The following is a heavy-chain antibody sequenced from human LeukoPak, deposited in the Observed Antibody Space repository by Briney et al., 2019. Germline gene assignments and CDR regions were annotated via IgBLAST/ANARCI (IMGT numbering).Heavy chain of an antibody. V-gene: IGHV3-23*01. D-gene: IGHD2-2*01. CDR3: AKDGGSRYCSSAGCDPFRY. Sequence: TGGSLRLSCAASGFTFSKYAMSWVRQAPGKGLEWVSGISDSGGNTYHADSVKGRFTISRDNSKNTLYLQMNSLRAEDTAIDYCAKDGGSRYCSSAGCDPFRYWGQGTLVTVSS. CDR2: ISDSGGNT. CDR1: GFTFSKYA. J-gene: IGHJ4*02.